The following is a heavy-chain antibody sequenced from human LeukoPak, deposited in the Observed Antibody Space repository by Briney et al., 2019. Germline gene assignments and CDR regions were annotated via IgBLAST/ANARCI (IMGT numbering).Heavy chain of an antibody. D-gene: IGHD4-17*01. CDR1: GGSISRNY. J-gene: IGHJ4*02. CDR3: ARGLLSTVNDY. V-gene: IGHV4-34*01. CDR2: INHSGST. Sequence: PSETLSLTCTVSGGSISRNYWSWIRQPPGKGLEWIGEINHSGSTNYNPSLKSRVTISVDTSKNQFSLKLSSVTAADTAVYYCARGLLSTVNDYWGQGTLVTVS.